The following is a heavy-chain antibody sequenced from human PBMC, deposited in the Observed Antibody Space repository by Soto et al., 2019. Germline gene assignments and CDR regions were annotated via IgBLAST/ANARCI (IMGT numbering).Heavy chain of an antibody. V-gene: IGHV3-48*02. CDR1: GFTFSSYS. CDR2: ISSSSSTI. D-gene: IGHD1-7*01. CDR3: AREYYNWNLFSGMDV. Sequence: PGGSLRLSCAASGFTFSSYSMNWVRQAPGKGLEWVSYISSSSSTIYYADSVKGRFTISRDNAKNSLYLQMNSLRDEDTAVYYCAREYYNWNLFSGMDVWGQGTTVTVSS. J-gene: IGHJ6*02.